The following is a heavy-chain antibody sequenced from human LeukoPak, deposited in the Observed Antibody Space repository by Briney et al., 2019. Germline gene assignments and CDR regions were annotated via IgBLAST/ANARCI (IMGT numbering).Heavy chain of an antibody. Sequence: GGSLRLSCAASGFTFSSYSMNWVRQAPGKGLEWVSYISSSSSTIYYADSVKGRFTISRDNSKNTLYLQMNSLRAEDTAVYYCARDGGYSSGWPVYYFDYWGQGTLVTVSS. CDR2: ISSSSSTI. CDR3: ARDGGYSSGWPVYYFDY. V-gene: IGHV3-48*01. CDR1: GFTFSSYS. D-gene: IGHD6-19*01. J-gene: IGHJ4*02.